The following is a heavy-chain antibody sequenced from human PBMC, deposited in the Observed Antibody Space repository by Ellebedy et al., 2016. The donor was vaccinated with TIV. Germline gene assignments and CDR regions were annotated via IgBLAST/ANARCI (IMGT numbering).Heavy chain of an antibody. Sequence: GESLKIFCSASGFTLRSYAMSWVRQAPGRGLEWVSTIGGSGATTYYADSVKGRFTISRDNSKNTLYLQMNSLRAEDTAVYYCAKDLNSGGLFDYWGQGTLVTVSS. D-gene: IGHD6-19*01. V-gene: IGHV3-23*01. CDR2: IGGSGATT. J-gene: IGHJ4*02. CDR3: AKDLNSGGLFDY. CDR1: GFTLRSYA.